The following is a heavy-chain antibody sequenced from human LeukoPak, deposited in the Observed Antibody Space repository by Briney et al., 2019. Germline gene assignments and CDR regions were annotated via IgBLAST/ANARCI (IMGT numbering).Heavy chain of an antibody. V-gene: IGHV3-30*18. J-gene: IGHJ4*02. CDR3: AKWASQSAADYFDY. CDR1: GFTFSSYG. CDR2: ISYDGSNK. Sequence: PGRSLRLSCAASGFTFSSYGMHWVRQAPGKGLEWVAVISYDGSNKYYADSVKGRFTISRDNSKNTLYLQMNSLRAEDTAVYYCAKWASQSAADYFDYWGQGNLVTVAS. D-gene: IGHD2-15*01.